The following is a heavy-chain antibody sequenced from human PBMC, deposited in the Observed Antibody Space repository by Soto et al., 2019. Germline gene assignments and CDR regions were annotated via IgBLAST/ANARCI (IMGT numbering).Heavy chain of an antibody. V-gene: IGHV3-23*01. Sequence: GGSLRLSCAASGFTFSSYSMSWVRQAPGKGLEWVPTIRGSGGSTHYADSVKGQFTISRDNSKNMLYLQVKSLSAEDTAVYYCAKSIVAVAGPVDYWGQGTLVTVSS. D-gene: IGHD6-19*01. CDR3: AKSIVAVAGPVDY. CDR2: IRGSGGST. CDR1: GFTFSSYS. J-gene: IGHJ4*02.